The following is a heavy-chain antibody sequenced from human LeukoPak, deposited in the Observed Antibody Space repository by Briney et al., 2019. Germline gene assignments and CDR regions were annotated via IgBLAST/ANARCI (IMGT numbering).Heavy chain of an antibody. V-gene: IGHV3-7*03. J-gene: IGHJ4*02. CDR3: ARDQYDTWSRRGNFDS. CDR1: GFSFGKYW. Sequence: GGSLRLSCAASGFSFGKYWMSWVRQAPGEGLEWVANIKLDGSEKNYVDSVKGRFTISRDNTKNSLYLQMNSLRAEDTAVFYCARDQYDTWSRRGNFDSWGQGTLVIVSS. D-gene: IGHD3/OR15-3a*01. CDR2: IKLDGSEK.